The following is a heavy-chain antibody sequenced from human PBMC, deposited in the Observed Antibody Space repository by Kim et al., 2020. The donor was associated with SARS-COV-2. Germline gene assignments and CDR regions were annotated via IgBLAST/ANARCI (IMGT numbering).Heavy chain of an antibody. CDR3: ASDYFRVTIFGVVSRHGMDF. D-gene: IGHD3-3*01. Sequence: SETLSLTCTVSGGSISSGDYYWSWIRQPPGKGLEWIGYIYYSGSTYYNPSLKSRVTISVDTSKNQFSLKLSSVTAADTAVYYCASDYFRVTIFGVVSRHGMDFWGQGTTVTVSS. J-gene: IGHJ6*02. CDR2: IYYSGST. V-gene: IGHV4-30-4*01. CDR1: GGSISSGDYY.